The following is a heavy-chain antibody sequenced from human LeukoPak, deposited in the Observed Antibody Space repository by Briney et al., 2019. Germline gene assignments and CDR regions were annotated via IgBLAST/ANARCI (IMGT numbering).Heavy chain of an antibody. V-gene: IGHV3-7*01. CDR2: IKQDGSEK. CDR3: ARDEAYYDSSGLVFDY. D-gene: IGHD3-22*01. CDR1: GFTFSSYW. Sequence: PGGSLRLSCAASGFTFSSYWMSWARQAPGKGLEWVANIKQDGSEKYYVDSVKGRFIISRDNAKDSLYLQMNSLRAEDTAVYYCARDEAYYDSSGLVFDYWGQGTLVTVSS. J-gene: IGHJ4*02.